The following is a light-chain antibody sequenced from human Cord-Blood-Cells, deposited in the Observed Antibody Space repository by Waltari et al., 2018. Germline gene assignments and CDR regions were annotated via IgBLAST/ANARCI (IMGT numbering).Light chain of an antibody. CDR3: CSYAGSSTYV. CDR1: TSAVGRYSL. V-gene: IGLV2-23*01. CDR2: EGS. J-gene: IGLJ3*02. Sequence: QSALTQPASVSGSPGQSITIPCTGTTSAVGRYSLVSWYQQHPGKAPRLKIYEGSKRPSGVSNRFAGAKSGNTACLAICGLQAEDEADYYCCSYAGSSTYVFGGGTKLTVL.